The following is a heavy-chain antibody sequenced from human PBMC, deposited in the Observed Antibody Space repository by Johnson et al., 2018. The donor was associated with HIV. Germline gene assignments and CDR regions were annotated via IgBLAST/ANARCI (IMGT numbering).Heavy chain of an antibody. Sequence: QVQLVESGGGVVQPGESLGLSCAASGFIFNNYGMHWVRQAPGKGLEWVAVISYDGSNKYYADSVKGRFTISRDNAKNSLYLQMNSLRAEDTALYYCAKDMVRYCSSTSCPNNAFDIWGQGTMVTVSS. D-gene: IGHD2-2*01. CDR1: GFIFNNYG. CDR3: AKDMVRYCSSTSCPNNAFDI. CDR2: ISYDGSNK. J-gene: IGHJ3*02. V-gene: IGHV3-30*18.